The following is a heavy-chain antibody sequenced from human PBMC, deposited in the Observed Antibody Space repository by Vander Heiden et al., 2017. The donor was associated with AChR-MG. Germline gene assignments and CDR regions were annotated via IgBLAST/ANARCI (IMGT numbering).Heavy chain of an antibody. J-gene: IGHJ6*02. V-gene: IGHV3-9*01. CDR1: GFTFDDYA. Sequence: EVQLVESGGALVQPGRSLSLSCAASGFTFDDYAMHWVRQAPGKGLEWVSGISWNSGSIGYADSVKGRFTISRDNAKNSLYLQMNSLRAEDTALYYFAKDTRPYGDYDHYYYGMDVWGQGTTVTVSS. CDR3: AKDTRPYGDYDHYYYGMDV. D-gene: IGHD4-17*01. CDR2: ISWNSGSI.